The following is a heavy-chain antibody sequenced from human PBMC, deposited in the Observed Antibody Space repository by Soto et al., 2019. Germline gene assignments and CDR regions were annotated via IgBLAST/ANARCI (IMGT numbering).Heavy chain of an antibody. CDR3: ASHLVMAGTRGFAH. D-gene: IGHD6-19*01. CDR2: TRNSGGA. J-gene: IGHJ4*02. CDR1: SGSVFSSNW. V-gene: IGHV4-4*02. Sequence: QVQLQESGPGLVKPSGTLSLTCAVSSGSVFSSNWWSWVRLPPGKGLEWIGETRNSGGANYNPSLKSRVTITVDRSRNHIFLELSSVTAADTAVYYCASHLVMAGTRGFAHWGLGTLVTVSS.